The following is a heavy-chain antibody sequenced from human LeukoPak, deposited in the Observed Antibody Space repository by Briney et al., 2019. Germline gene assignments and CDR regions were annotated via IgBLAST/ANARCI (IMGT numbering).Heavy chain of an antibody. J-gene: IGHJ4*02. CDR3: ASWDYGSGSREDY. V-gene: IGHV4-39*07. CDR1: GGSISSSNYY. D-gene: IGHD3-10*01. CDR2: IYHSGST. Sequence: SETLSLTCTVSGGSISSSNYYWGWIRQPPGKGLEWIGSIYHSGSTYYNPSLKSRVTISVDTSKNQFSLKLSSVTAADTAVYYCASWDYGSGSREDYWGQGTLVTVSS.